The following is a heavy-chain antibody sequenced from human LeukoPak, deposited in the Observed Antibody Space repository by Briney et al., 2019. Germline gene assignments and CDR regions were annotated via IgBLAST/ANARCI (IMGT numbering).Heavy chain of an antibody. V-gene: IGHV1-8*03. J-gene: IGHJ4*02. CDR3: ARDPSYCGGDCYSD. Sequence: ASVEVSCKASGYTFTSYDINWVRQATGQGLEWMGWMNPNSGNTGYAQKFQGRVTITRNTSISTAYMELRSLRSDDTAVYYCARDPSYCGGDCYSDWGQGTLVTVSS. CDR2: MNPNSGNT. CDR1: GYTFTSYD. D-gene: IGHD2-21*01.